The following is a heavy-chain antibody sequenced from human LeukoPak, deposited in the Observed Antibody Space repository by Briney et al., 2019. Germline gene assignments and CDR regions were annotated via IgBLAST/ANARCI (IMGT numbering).Heavy chain of an antibody. J-gene: IGHJ5*02. Sequence: GGSLRLSYAASGFTFSDYWMHWVRQPPGKGLVWVSRIKGDGSSTFYADSVKGRFTISRDNAKNTLYLEMNSLRAEDTAVYYCARSDWFDPWGQGTVVTVSS. V-gene: IGHV3-74*01. CDR3: ARSDWFDP. CDR1: GFTFSDYW. CDR2: IKGDGSST.